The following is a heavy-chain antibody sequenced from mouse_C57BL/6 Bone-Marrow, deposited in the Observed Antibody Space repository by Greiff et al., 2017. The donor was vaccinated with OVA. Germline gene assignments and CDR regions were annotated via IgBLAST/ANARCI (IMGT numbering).Heavy chain of an antibody. V-gene: IGHV5-4*03. CDR1: GFTFSSYA. Sequence: EVMLVESGGGLVKPGGSLKLSCAASGFTFSSYAMSWVRQTPEKRLEWVATISDGGSYTYYPDNVKGRFTISRDNAKNNLYLQMSHLKSEDTAMYYCARVGGTLFAYWGQGTLVTVSA. D-gene: IGHD1-1*02. CDR2: ISDGGSYT. J-gene: IGHJ3*01. CDR3: ARVGGTLFAY.